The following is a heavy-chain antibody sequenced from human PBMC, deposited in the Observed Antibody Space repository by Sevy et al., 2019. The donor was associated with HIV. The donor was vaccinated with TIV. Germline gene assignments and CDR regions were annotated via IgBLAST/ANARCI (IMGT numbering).Heavy chain of an antibody. J-gene: IGHJ4*02. D-gene: IGHD3-3*01. CDR1: GFNFSNYA. CDR3: AKRGDRAFDY. V-gene: IGHV3-23*01. CDR2: ISVGGKA. Sequence: GGSLRLSCAASGFNFSNYAMSWVRQGPGKGPEWVSAISVGGKAYYADSVKGRFTISRDNSRNTLYLQMNNLRAEDTAVYYCAKRGDRAFDYWGQGTLVTVSS.